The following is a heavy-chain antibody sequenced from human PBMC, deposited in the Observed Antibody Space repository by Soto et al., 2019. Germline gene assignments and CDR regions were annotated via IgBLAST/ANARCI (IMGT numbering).Heavy chain of an antibody. J-gene: IGHJ6*02. CDR2: ISSSSSYI. D-gene: IGHD4-4*01. CDR1: GFTFSSYS. Sequence: GGSLRLSCAASGFTFSSYSMNWVRQAPGKGLEWVSSISSSSSYIYYADSVKGRFTISRDNAKNSLYLQMNSLRAEDTAVYYCARDQGLQPDGLYYYGMDVWGQGTTVTVSS. CDR3: ARDQGLQPDGLYYYGMDV. V-gene: IGHV3-21*01.